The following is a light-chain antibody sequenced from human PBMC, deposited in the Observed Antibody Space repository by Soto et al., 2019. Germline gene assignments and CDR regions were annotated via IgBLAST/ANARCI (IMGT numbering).Light chain of an antibody. CDR3: QQYNNGPPFMYT. Sequence: EILMTQSPPTLSLSPGERATLSCRASQSISTNLAWYQQKTGQAPRLLIYDTSTRATGIPVRFSGSGSGTEFTLTISSLPSEDFAVYYCQQYNNGPPFMYTFGQGTTVEIK. CDR1: QSISTN. V-gene: IGKV3-15*01. J-gene: IGKJ2*01. CDR2: DTS.